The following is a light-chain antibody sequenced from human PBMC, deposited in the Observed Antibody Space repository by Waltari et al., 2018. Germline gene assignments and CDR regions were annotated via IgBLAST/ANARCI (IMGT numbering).Light chain of an antibody. CDR1: QGVSSTF. Sequence: EIVLTQSPGTLSLSPGERATLSCVASQGVSSTFFAWYQQKPGQAPRILIYGASFRAAGIPDRFSGSASGTHFTLTISRLEPEDFAVYYCQQFSTSPWTFGQGTKVEFK. J-gene: IGKJ1*01. CDR2: GAS. V-gene: IGKV3-20*01. CDR3: QQFSTSPWT.